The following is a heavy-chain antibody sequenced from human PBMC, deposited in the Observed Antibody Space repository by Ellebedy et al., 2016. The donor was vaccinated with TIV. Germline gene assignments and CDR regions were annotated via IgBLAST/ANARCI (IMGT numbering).Heavy chain of an antibody. J-gene: IGHJ4*02. CDR3: AVKITTIY. CDR2: IKYDGSEK. Sequence: PGGSLRLSCRGSGFTFNNYWISWVRQAPGKGLEWVANIKYDGSEKYFVDSVKGRFTISRDNVKSSLYLQMNTLRAEDTAVYYCAVKITTIYWGQGTLVTVSS. V-gene: IGHV3-7*03. CDR1: GFTFNNYW. D-gene: IGHD4-11*01.